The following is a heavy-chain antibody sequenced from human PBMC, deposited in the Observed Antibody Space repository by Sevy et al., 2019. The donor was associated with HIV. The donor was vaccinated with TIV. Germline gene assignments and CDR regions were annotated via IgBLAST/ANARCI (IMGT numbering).Heavy chain of an antibody. CDR3: SRDVDTAFVRSFDS. Sequence: GGYLRLSCVVSGLTFSSDSMNCVRQAPGKGLEWLAYISSSSRTIYYADSVEGRFTISRDNDKKSVFLQMNNLRDEDSATYYCSRDVDTAFVRSFDSWGQGTLVIVSS. J-gene: IGHJ4*02. D-gene: IGHD5-18*01. CDR2: ISSSSRTI. CDR1: GLTFSSDS. V-gene: IGHV3-48*02.